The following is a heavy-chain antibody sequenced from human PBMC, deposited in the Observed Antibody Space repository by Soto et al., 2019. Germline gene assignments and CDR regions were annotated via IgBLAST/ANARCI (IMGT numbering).Heavy chain of an antibody. CDR3: ARIAEATAYYYYGMDV. J-gene: IGHJ6*02. CDR2: IDPSDSYT. D-gene: IGHD1-26*01. V-gene: IGHV5-10-1*01. Sequence: ESLKISCKGSGYSFTSYWISWVRQMPGKGLEWMGRIDPSDSYTNYSPSFQGHVTISADKSISTAYLQWSSLKASDTAMYYCARIAEATAYYYYGMDVWGQGTTVTVSS. CDR1: GYSFTSYW.